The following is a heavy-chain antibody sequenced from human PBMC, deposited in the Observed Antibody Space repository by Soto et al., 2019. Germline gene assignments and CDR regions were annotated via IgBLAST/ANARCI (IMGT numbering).Heavy chain of an antibody. D-gene: IGHD2-8*01. V-gene: IGHV3-74*01. CDR1: GFTFRNYW. CDR3: IRGGVLYGLDV. CDR2: INGDGRSA. Sequence: EEQLVESGGDLVQPGGSLTLSCAVSGFTFRNYWMHWVRQAPGEGLAWVSQINGDGRSATYADSVRGRFTISRDNAKNTLYLQLNSLSADDTAVYYCIRGGVLYGLDVWGKGTSVTVSS. J-gene: IGHJ6*04.